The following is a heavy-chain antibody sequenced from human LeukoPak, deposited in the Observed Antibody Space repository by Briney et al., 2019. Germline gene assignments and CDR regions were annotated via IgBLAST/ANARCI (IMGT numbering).Heavy chain of an antibody. CDR1: GFTFSNAW. J-gene: IGHJ4*02. Sequence: KPGGSLRLSCAASGFTFSNAWMSWVRQAPGKVLEWVGRIKSKTDGGTTDYAAPVKGRFTISRDDSKNTLYLQMNSLKTEDTAVYYCTIGPLTYYDILTGPQWGQGTLVTVSS. D-gene: IGHD3-9*01. CDR2: IKSKTDGGTT. V-gene: IGHV3-15*01. CDR3: TIGPLTYYDILTGPQ.